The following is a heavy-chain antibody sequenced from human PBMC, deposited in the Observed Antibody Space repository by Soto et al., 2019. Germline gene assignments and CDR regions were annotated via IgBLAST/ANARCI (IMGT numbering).Heavy chain of an antibody. CDR2: TSDSRSNI. CDR1: GFTFSSYA. CDR3: ARGGYIWGTMTEAFDI. J-gene: IGHJ3*02. D-gene: IGHD3-16*01. Sequence: PGGSLRLSCAASGFTFSSYAMNWVRPAPGKGLEWVSSTSDSRSNIYYADSVKGRFTISRDNSKNTLYLQMTSLRAEDTAVYYCARGGYIWGTMTEAFDIWGQGTMVTVSS. V-gene: IGHV3-21*01.